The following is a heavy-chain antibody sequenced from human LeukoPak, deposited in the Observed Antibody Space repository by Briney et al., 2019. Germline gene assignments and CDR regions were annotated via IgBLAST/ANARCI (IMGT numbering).Heavy chain of an antibody. V-gene: IGHV3-23*01. J-gene: IGHJ4*02. CDR3: AKGRRIASNFDY. D-gene: IGHD2-15*01. CDR1: GFTFSSYA. CDR2: ISGSGGST. Sequence: PGGSLRLSCAASGFTFSSYAMSWVRQAPGKGLEWVSAISGSGGSTYYADSAKGRFTISRDNSKNTLYLQMNSLRAEDTAVYYCAKGRRIASNFDYWGQGTLVTVSS.